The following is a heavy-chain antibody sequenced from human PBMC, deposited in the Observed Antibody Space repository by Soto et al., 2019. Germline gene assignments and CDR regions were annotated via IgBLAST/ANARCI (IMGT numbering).Heavy chain of an antibody. J-gene: IGHJ4*02. D-gene: IGHD4-17*01. V-gene: IGHV4-59*08. CDR2: IYYSGST. Sequence: SETLSLTCTVSGGSISSYYWSWIRQPPGKGLEWIGYIYYSGSTNYNPSLKSRVTISVDTSKNQFSLKLSSVTAADTAVYYCARQHSWRLRSPLDYWGQGTLVTVSS. CDR1: GGSISSYY. CDR3: ARQHSWRLRSPLDY.